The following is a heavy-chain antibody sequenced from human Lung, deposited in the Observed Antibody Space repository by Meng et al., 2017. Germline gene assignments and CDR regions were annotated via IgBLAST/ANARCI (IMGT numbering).Heavy chain of an antibody. D-gene: IGHD4-17*01. CDR2: IDPSGGST. J-gene: IGHJ4*02. CDR3: TISDYGNFDY. CDR1: GYTFTSYY. V-gene: IGHV1-46*03. Sequence: QVQLVQSRAEVKKPGASVKVSCKASGYTFTSYYMHWVRQAPGQGLEWMGIIDPSGGSTDYAQKFQGRVTVTGDTSTSTVYMDLSSLRSEDTAVYYCTISDYGNFDYWGQGTLVTVSS.